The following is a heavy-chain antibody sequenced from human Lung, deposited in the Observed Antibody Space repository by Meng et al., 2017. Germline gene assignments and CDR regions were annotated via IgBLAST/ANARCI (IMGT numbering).Heavy chain of an antibody. D-gene: IGHD3-10*01. CDR1: GGSISSSNW. CDR3: ARGSITMVRGVSVFDP. CDR2: IYHSGST. Sequence: QGPAQESGPGRVKPSGTLSLTCAVSGGSISSSNWWSWVRQPPGKGLEWIGEIYHSGSTNYNPSLKSRVTISVDKSKNQFSLKLSSVTAADTAVYYCARGSITMVRGVSVFDPWGQGTLVTVSS. J-gene: IGHJ5*02. V-gene: IGHV4-4*02.